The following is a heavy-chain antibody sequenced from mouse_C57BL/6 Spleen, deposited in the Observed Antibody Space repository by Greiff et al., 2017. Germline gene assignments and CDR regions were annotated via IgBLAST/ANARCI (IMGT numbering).Heavy chain of an antibody. CDR3: ARRATVVGDFDY. CDR2: INPNYDTT. V-gene: IGHV1-39*01. Sequence: EVKLMESGPELVKPGASVKISCKASGYSITDYNMNWVKQSNGKSLEWIGVINPNYDTTSYNQKFKGKATLTVDQSSSKAYMQLNSLTSEDSTVYYCARRATVVGDFDYWGQGTTLTVSS. CDR1: GYSITDYN. J-gene: IGHJ2*01. D-gene: IGHD1-1*01.